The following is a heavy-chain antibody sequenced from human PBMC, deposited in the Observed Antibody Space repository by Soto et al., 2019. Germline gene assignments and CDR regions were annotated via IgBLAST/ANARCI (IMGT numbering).Heavy chain of an antibody. Sequence: QVQLQESGPGLVKPSQTLSLTCTVSGGSISSGGYYWSWIRQHPGKGLEWIGYIYYSGSTYYNPSLKGRVTMSVATSKNQFSLKLSSVTAADTAVYYCARVPSEDTAMSREYWGQGTLVTVSS. V-gene: IGHV4-31*03. CDR3: ARVPSEDTAMSREY. D-gene: IGHD5-18*01. J-gene: IGHJ4*02. CDR2: IYYSGST. CDR1: GGSISSGGYY.